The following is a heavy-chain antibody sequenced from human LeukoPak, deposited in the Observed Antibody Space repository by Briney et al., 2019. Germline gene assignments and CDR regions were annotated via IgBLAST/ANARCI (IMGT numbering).Heavy chain of an antibody. D-gene: IGHD4-17*01. CDR1: GGSISSYY. CDR2: IYYSGST. CDR3: ARVTTVTTRFDY. J-gene: IGHJ4*02. V-gene: IGHV4-59*01. Sequence: SETLSLTCTVSGGSISSYYWSWVRQPPGKGLEWIGYIYYSGSTNYNPSLKSRVTISVDTSKNQFSLKLSSVTAADTAVYYCARVTTVTTRFDYWGQGTLVTVSS.